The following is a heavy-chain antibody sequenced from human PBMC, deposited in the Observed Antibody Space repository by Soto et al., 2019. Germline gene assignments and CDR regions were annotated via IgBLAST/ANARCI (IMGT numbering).Heavy chain of an antibody. J-gene: IGHJ3*02. V-gene: IGHV3-48*04. CDR1: GFTFSAYS. CDR2: IGSTGSGT. Sequence: EVQLVASGGGLVQPGGSLRLSCAASGFTFSAYSMNWVRQAPGKGLEWVSFIGSTGSGTYYADSVMGRFPISRDNARNSVYLQMDSLRADDTAVDHCARARPASGRAYALDIWCQGTVVTVAS. CDR3: ARARPASGRAYALDI.